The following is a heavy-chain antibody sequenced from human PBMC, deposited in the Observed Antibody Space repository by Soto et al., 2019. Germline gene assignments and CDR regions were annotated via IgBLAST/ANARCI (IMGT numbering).Heavy chain of an antibody. V-gene: IGHV2-5*01. CDR1: GFSLSTSGVG. CDR2: IYWNDDK. CDR3: AHAAYDSGYVYGLDV. D-gene: IGHD5-12*01. J-gene: IGHJ6*02. Sequence: QITLKESGPTLVKPTQTLTLTCTFSGFSLSTSGVGVGWIRQPPGKALEWLTLIYWNDDKRYSPSLKSRLTIXXDXSRXQVVLTMTNMDPVDTATYYCAHAAYDSGYVYGLDVWGQGTTVTVSS.